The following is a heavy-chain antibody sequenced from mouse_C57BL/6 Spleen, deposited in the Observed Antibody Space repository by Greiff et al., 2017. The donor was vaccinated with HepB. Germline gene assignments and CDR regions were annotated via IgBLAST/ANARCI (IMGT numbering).Heavy chain of an antibody. V-gene: IGHV5-12*01. CDR3: ARQGYGNYQAWFAY. J-gene: IGHJ3*01. D-gene: IGHD2-1*01. CDR2: ISNGGGST. CDR1: GFTFSDYY. Sequence: EVKLMESGGGLVQPGGSLKLSCAASGFTFSDYYMYWVRQTPEKRLEWVAYISNGGGSTYYPDTLKGRFTITREKAKNTLYLQMSRLKSEDTAMYYCARQGYGNYQAWFAYWGQGTLVTVSA.